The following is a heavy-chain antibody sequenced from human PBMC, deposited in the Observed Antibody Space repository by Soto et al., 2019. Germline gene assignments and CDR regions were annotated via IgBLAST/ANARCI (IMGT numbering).Heavy chain of an antibody. J-gene: IGHJ6*03. V-gene: IGHV4-34*01. Sequence: QVQLQQWGAGLLKPSETLSLTCAVYGGSFSGYYWSWIRQPPGKGLEWIGEINHSGSTNYNPSLKSRVTISVDTSKNQFSLKLSSVTAAHTAVYYCARAQGYGFRNYYYMDVWGKGTTVTVSS. CDR3: ARAQGYGFRNYYYMDV. CDR1: GGSFSGYY. D-gene: IGHD5-12*01. CDR2: INHSGST.